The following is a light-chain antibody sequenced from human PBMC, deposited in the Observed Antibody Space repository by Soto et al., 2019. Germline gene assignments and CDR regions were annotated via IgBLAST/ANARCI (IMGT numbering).Light chain of an antibody. CDR3: QQYGSSGT. CDR1: QSVSSN. V-gene: IGKV3-15*01. J-gene: IGKJ1*01. Sequence: EIVMSQYPSTMSVSHRESATLSCRASQSVSSNLAWYQQRPGQAPRLLIYGASNRATGVPARFSGSWSGTEFTLTISSLQSEDFAVYYCQQYGSSGTFGQGTKV. CDR2: GAS.